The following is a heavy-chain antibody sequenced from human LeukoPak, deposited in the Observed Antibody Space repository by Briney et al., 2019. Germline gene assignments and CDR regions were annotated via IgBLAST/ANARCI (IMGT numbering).Heavy chain of an antibody. CDR1: GGSFSGYY. CDR2: IYYSGST. CDR3: ARGRYSGSYRYYFDY. D-gene: IGHD1-26*01. V-gene: IGHV4-59*01. Sequence: SETLSLTCAVYGGSFSGYYWSWIRQPPGKGLEWIGYIYYSGSTNYNPSLKSRVTISVDTSKNQFSLKLSSVTAADTTVYYCARGRYSGSYRYYFDYWGQGTLVTVSS. J-gene: IGHJ4*02.